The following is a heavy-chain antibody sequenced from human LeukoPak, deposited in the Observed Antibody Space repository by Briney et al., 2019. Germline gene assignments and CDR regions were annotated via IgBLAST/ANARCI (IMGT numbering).Heavy chain of an antibody. V-gene: IGHV1-24*01. J-gene: IGHJ4*02. CDR3: ATGELADTIDY. CDR1: GYTLTELS. D-gene: IGHD1-1*01. CDR2: FDPEHGET. Sequence: ASVKVSCKVSGYTLTELSMHWVRQPPGKGLEWMGGFDPEHGETSYAQKFQGRLPVTEDTSTDTTYMELSSLRSEDTAMYYCATGELADTIDYWGQGTLVTVSS.